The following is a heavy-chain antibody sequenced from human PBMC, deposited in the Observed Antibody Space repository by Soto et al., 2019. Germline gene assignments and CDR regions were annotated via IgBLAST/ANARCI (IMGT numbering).Heavy chain of an antibody. V-gene: IGHV4-31*03. J-gene: IGHJ4*02. CDR2: IYYSGST. D-gene: IGHD3-22*01. CDR3: ARASSSGLDY. Sequence: KAWETLSLTCTVSGGSISSGGYYWSWIRQHPGKGLEWIGYIYYSGSTYYNPSLKSRVTISVDTSKNQFSLKLSSVTAADTAVYYCARASSSGLDYWGQGTLVTVSS. CDR1: GGSISSGGYY.